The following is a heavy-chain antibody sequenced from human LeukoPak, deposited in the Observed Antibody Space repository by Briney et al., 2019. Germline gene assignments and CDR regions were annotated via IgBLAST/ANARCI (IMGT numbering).Heavy chain of an antibody. D-gene: IGHD6-13*01. CDR3: ARVPGRSSSWTLDY. Sequence: PPETPSLTRVVPGGSISIYYGSSSWQPLRKGLWWGGYIYYSGSTSYNPSLKSRVTISVDTSKNQFSLKLSSVTAADTAVYYCARVPGRSSSWTLDYWGQGTLVIVSS. CDR1: GGSISIYY. J-gene: IGHJ4*02. V-gene: IGHV4-59*01. CDR2: IYYSGST.